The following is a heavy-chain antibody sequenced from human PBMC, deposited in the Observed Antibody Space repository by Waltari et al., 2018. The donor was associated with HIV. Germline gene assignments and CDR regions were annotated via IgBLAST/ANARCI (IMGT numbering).Heavy chain of an antibody. J-gene: IGHJ4*02. CDR2: SSNKAVSYPP. Sequence: VQLVESGGDLVQPAGSVSISCSAAGFTYSDHFMDWVRRAPGKGLGWVSRSSNKAVSYPPYYAASVRGRFISSRDDSKSSVFLQMNSLKTEDTAVYYCSRDFGFWGPGTLVPVSS. V-gene: IGHV3-72*01. D-gene: IGHD3-3*01. CDR3: SRDFGF. CDR1: GFTYSDHF.